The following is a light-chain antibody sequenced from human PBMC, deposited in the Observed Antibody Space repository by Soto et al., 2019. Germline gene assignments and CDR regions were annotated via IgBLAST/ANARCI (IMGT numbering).Light chain of an antibody. V-gene: IGLV7-43*01. J-gene: IGLJ2*01. CDR2: STD. CDR1: TGAVTSGHY. CDR3: LLYYVGVVV. Sequence: QAVVTQEPSLTVSPGGTVTLTCASSTGAVTSGHYPNWLQQKPGQAPRALIYSTDVKHTWTPARVSDSLLGGKAALTLSGVLPEDEDDDYCLLYYVGVVVVGGGTKVAVL.